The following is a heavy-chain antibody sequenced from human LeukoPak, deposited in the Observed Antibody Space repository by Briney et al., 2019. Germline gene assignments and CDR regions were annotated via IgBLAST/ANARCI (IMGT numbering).Heavy chain of an antibody. CDR2: MNPNSGNT. D-gene: IGHD3/OR15-3a*01. CDR1: GYTFTSYD. Sequence: ASVKVSCKASGYTFTSYDINWVRQATGQGLEWMGWMNPNSGNTGYAQKFQGRVTMTKNTSITTAYMELSSLRSEDTAVYYCARALSWTTDAYYYMDVWGKGTTVTVSS. V-gene: IGHV1-8*01. CDR3: ARALSWTTDAYYYMDV. J-gene: IGHJ6*03.